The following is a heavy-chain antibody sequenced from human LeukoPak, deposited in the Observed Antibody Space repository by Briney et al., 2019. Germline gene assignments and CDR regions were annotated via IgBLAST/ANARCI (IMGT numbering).Heavy chain of an antibody. CDR3: ARDLAAAAYFDY. CDR2: IYYSGST. CDR1: GGSISSYY. V-gene: IGHV4-59*01. Sequence: SETLSLTCTVSGGSISSYYWSWIRQPPGKGLEWFGYIYYSGSTNYNPSLKSRVTISVDTSKNQFSLKLSSVTAADTAVYYCARDLAAAAYFDYWGQGTLVTVSS. D-gene: IGHD6-13*01. J-gene: IGHJ4*02.